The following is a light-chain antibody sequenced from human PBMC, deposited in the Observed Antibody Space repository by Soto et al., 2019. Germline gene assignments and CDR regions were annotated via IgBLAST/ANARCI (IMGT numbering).Light chain of an antibody. J-gene: IGKJ1*01. Sequence: IVLTQSPGTLSLAPGERATLSCTPSHRLSSKSLVWYQQKSGQTPRLLIYDASSRATGIPDRFSGSGSGTDFTLTIRRLEPEDSAAYFCQQYDTSPTFGQGTKVDIK. CDR3: QQYDTSPT. CDR2: DAS. CDR1: HRLSSKS. V-gene: IGKV3-20*01.